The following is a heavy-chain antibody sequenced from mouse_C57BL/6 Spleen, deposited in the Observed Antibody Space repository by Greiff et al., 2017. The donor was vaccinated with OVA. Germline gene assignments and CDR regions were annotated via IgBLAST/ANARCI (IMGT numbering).Heavy chain of an antibody. V-gene: IGHV1-66*01. J-gene: IGHJ3*01. CDR1: GYSFTSYY. Sequence: QVQLQQSGPELVKPGASVKISCKASGYSFTSYYIHWVKQRPGQGLEWIGWIYPGSGNTKYNEKFKGKATLTADTSSSTAYMQLSSLTSEDSAVYYCAREGGNPFAYWGQGTLVTVSA. D-gene: IGHD2-1*01. CDR3: AREGGNPFAY. CDR2: IYPGSGNT.